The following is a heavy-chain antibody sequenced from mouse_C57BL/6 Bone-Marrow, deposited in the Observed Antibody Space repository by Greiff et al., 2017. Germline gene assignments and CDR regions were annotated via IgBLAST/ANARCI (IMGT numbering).Heavy chain of an antibody. J-gene: IGHJ2*01. Sequence: QVQLQQPGAELVRPGTSVKLSCKASGYTFTSYWMHWVKQRPGQGLEWIGVIDPSDSYTNYNQKFKGKAKLTVDTSSSTAYMQLSSLTSEDSAVYYCASLSDYYGSRGYYFDYWGQGTTLTVSS. CDR1: GYTFTSYW. CDR3: ASLSDYYGSRGYYFDY. CDR2: IDPSDSYT. V-gene: IGHV1-59*01. D-gene: IGHD1-1*01.